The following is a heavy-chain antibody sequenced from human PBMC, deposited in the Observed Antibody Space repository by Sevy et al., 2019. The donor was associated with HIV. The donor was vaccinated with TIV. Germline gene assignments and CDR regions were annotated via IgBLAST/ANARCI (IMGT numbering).Heavy chain of an antibody. CDR3: ARPNYDFWSGYEYYYYMDV. V-gene: IGHV3-11*06. CDR2: ISSSSSYT. CDR1: GFTFSDYY. Sequence: GGSLRLSCAASGFTFSDYYMSWIRQAPGKGLEWVSYISSSSSYTNYADPVKGRFIISRDNAKNSLYLQMNSLIAEDTAVYYCARPNYDFWSGYEYYYYMDVWGKGTTVTVSS. D-gene: IGHD3-3*01. J-gene: IGHJ6*03.